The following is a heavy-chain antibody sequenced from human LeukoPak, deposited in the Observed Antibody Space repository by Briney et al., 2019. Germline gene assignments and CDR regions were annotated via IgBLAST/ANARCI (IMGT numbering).Heavy chain of an antibody. V-gene: IGHV3-74*01. J-gene: IGHJ3*02. Sequence: PGGSLRLSCAASGFTFSSYWMHWVRQAPGKGLVWVSRINSDGSSTSYADSVKGRFTISRDNAKNTLYLQMNSLRAEDTAVYCCARRYSGYDLGAFDIWGQGTMVTVSS. CDR2: INSDGSST. CDR1: GFTFSSYW. CDR3: ARRYSGYDLGAFDI. D-gene: IGHD5-12*01.